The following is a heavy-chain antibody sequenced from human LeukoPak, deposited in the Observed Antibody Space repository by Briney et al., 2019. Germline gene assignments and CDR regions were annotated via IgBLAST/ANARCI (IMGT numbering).Heavy chain of an antibody. D-gene: IGHD5-18*01. J-gene: IGHJ4*02. CDR1: GGTFSSYA. Sequence: VASVKVSCKASGGTFSSYAISWVRQAPGQGLEWMGRIIPILGIANYAQKFQGRVTITADKSTSTAYMELSSLRSEDTAVYYCARGGYSYGTDYWGQGTLVTVSS. CDR3: ARGGYSYGTDY. CDR2: IIPILGIA. V-gene: IGHV1-69*04.